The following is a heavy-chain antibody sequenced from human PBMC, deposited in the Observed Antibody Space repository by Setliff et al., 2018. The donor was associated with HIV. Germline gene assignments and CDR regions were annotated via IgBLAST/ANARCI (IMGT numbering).Heavy chain of an antibody. V-gene: IGHV1-2*06. CDR1: GYTFTGHY. J-gene: IGHJ6*02. Sequence: GASVKVSCKASGYTFTGHYMHWVRQAPGQGLEWMGRINPNSGGTNYAQKFQGRVTMTRDTSISTAYMELSRLRSDDTAVYYCARDRSSGWSFYYGMDVWGQGTTVTV. CDR3: ARDRSSGWSFYYGMDV. D-gene: IGHD6-19*01. CDR2: INPNSGGT.